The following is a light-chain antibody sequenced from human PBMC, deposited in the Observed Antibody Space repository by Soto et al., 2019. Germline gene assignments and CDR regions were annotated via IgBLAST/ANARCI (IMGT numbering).Light chain of an antibody. CDR2: GAS. V-gene: IGKV3-20*01. CDR3: QQYGRAPLT. CDR1: QSVRSSH. Sequence: THPPFTVSSLAKERATLSFRSSQSVRSSHLAWYQQKPGQAPRLLIYGASSRATGIPDRISGSGSGTDFTLTISRLEPEDFAVYFCQQYGRAPLTLGPGTKLDI. J-gene: IGKJ3*01.